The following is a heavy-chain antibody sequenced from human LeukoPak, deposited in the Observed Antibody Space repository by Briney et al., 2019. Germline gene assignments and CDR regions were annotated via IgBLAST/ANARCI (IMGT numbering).Heavy chain of an antibody. V-gene: IGHV3-74*01. Sequence: GGSLRLSCAASGLTFNSYWMHWVRHAPGKGLVWVSRINSDGSSTSYADSVKGRFTISRDNAKNTLYLQMNSLRAEDTAVYYCAREVGATRPRFDYWGQGTLVTVSS. CDR2: INSDGSST. D-gene: IGHD1-26*01. J-gene: IGHJ4*02. CDR1: GLTFNSYW. CDR3: AREVGATRPRFDY.